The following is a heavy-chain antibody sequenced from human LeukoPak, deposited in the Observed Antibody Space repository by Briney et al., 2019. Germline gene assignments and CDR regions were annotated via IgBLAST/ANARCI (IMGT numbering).Heavy chain of an antibody. D-gene: IGHD3-10*01. Sequence: PSETLSLTCTVSDGSNNSYFWSWIRQPPGKGLEWIGYIHYRGNTYYNPSLKSRVTISVGTSKNQFSLKPTSVTAADTAVYYCARKGEHYYDSGKLWPARFDLWGQGTLVTVSS. J-gene: IGHJ5*02. CDR2: IHYRGNT. CDR1: DGSNNSYF. CDR3: ARKGEHYYDSGKLWPARFDL. V-gene: IGHV4-59*01.